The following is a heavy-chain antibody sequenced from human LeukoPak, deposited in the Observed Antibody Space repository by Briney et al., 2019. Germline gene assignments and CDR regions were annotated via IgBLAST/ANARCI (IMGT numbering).Heavy chain of an antibody. CDR2: INTDGSST. CDR1: GFTFSNHW. V-gene: IGHV3-74*01. J-gene: IGHJ4*02. D-gene: IGHD1-1*01. CDR3: TKDRVWNSFDS. Sequence: GGSLRLSCAASGFTFSNHWMDWVRQAPGKGLVWVSRINTDGSSTTYADSVKGRFTISRDNAKNTLYLQMNSLKNEDTAVYYCTKDRVWNSFDSWGQGTLVTVSS.